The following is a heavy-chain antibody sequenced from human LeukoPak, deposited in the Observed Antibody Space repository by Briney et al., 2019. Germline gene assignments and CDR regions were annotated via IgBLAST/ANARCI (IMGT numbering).Heavy chain of an antibody. J-gene: IGHJ4*02. D-gene: IGHD4-17*01. Sequence: SETLSLTCTVSGDSVTSTTYYWGWLRQPPGKGLEWIGIISYRGSIYYTPSLESRVTMSVDRSKNQFSLKLTSVTAADTAVYYCTRSHGVYWGQGTVATVSS. V-gene: IGHV4-39*01. CDR3: TRSHGVY. CDR1: GDSVTSTTYY. CDR2: ISYRGSI.